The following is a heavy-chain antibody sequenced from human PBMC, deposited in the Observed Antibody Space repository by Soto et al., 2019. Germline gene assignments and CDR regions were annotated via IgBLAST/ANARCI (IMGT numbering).Heavy chain of an antibody. Sequence: SETLSLTCTVSGGSISSSSYYWGWIRQPPGKGLEWIGSIYYSGSTYYNPSLKSRVTISVDTSKNQFSLKLSSVTAADTAVYYCARQAKEMKDFDYWGQGTLVTVSS. CDR2: IYYSGST. V-gene: IGHV4-39*01. CDR1: GGSISSSSYY. J-gene: IGHJ4*02. CDR3: ARQAKEMKDFDY.